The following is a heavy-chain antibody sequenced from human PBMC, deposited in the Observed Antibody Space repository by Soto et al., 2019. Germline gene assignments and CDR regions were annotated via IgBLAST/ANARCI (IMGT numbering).Heavy chain of an antibody. CDR2: IIPIVGTA. V-gene: IGHV1-69*13. J-gene: IGHJ6*02. D-gene: IGHD2-2*01. CDR3: TIVVVPAAVYYYYGMDV. CDR1: GGTFSSYA. Sequence: QVQLVQSGDEVKRPGASVKVSCKASGGTFSSYAISWVRQAPGQGLEWMGGIIPIVGTATYAQKFQGRVTITADESTSTAYMELSSVRSEDTAVYYCTIVVVPAAVYYYYGMDVWGQGTTVTVSS.